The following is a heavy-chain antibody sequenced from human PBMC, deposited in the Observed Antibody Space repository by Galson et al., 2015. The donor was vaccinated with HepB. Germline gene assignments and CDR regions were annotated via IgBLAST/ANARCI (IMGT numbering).Heavy chain of an antibody. CDR3: ARGPVAAAGTIDY. J-gene: IGHJ4*02. CDR1: GFTFSSYG. CDR2: IWYDGSNK. Sequence: SLRLSCAASGFTFSSYGMHWVRQAPGKGLEWVAVIWYDGSNKYYADSVKGRFTISRDNSKNTLYLQMNSLRAEDTAVYYCARGPVAAAGTIDYWGQGTLVTVSS. V-gene: IGHV3-33*08. D-gene: IGHD6-13*01.